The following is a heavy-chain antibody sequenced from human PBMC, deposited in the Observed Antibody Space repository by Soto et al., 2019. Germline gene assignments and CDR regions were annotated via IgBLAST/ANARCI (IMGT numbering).Heavy chain of an antibody. D-gene: IGHD5-18*01. V-gene: IGHV1-2*04. CDR2: INPNSGGT. Sequence: GASVKVSCKASGYTFTGYYMHWVRQAPGQGLEWMGWINPNSGGTNYAQKFQGWVTMTRDTSISTAYMELSRLRSDDTAVYYCATGGRKQLWADYYYYGMDVWGQGTTVTVSS. J-gene: IGHJ6*02. CDR1: GYTFTGYY. CDR3: ATGGRKQLWADYYYYGMDV.